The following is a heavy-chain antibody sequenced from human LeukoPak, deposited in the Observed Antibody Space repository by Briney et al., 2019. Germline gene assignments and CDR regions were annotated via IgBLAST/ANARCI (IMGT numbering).Heavy chain of an antibody. Sequence: ASVKVSCKASGYTFTSYYMHWVRQAPGQGLEWMGWISTNTGNPTYAQGFTGRFVFSLDTSVSTAYLQISSLKAEDTAVYYCARLFYDSSGYYNAFNIWGQGTMVTVSS. CDR3: ARLFYDSSGYYNAFNI. D-gene: IGHD3-22*01. J-gene: IGHJ3*02. CDR2: ISTNTGNP. CDR1: GYTFTSYY. V-gene: IGHV7-4-1*02.